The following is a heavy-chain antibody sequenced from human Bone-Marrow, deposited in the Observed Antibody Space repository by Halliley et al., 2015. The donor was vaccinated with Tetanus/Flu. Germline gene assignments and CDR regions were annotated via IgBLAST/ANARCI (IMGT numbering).Heavy chain of an antibody. D-gene: IGHD6-13*01. V-gene: IGHV3-21*01. J-gene: IGHJ4*02. CDR3: ARVEYSRTWFVDY. CDR2: ISTDSSFI. Sequence: WVSSISTDSSFIYYADSVKARFTISRGNAKNSLYLQMNSLRAEDTALYYCARVEYSRTWFVDYWGQGTLVTVSS.